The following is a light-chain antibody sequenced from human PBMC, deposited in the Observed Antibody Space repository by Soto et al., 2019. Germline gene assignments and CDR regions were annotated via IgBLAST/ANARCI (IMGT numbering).Light chain of an antibody. CDR1: SSNIGAGFD. CDR3: QSYDSSLSGFV. V-gene: IGLV1-40*01. CDR2: ANN. J-gene: IGLJ1*01. Sequence: QSVLTQPPSVSGAPGQRVTISCTGASSNIGAGFDVHWYQLLPGTAPKLLISANNNRPSGVPDRFSGSKSGTSASLAITGRQAEDEADYYCQSYDSSLSGFVFGTGTKLTVL.